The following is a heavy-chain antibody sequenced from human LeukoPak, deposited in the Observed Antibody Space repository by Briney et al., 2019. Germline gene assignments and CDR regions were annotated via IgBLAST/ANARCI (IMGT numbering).Heavy chain of an antibody. CDR3: ARLEGPGTYDYYYGMDV. V-gene: IGHV1-8*01. Sequence: ASVKVSCKASGYTFTSYIINWVRQATGQGLEWMGWMNPSSGYTGFAQKFQGRVTMTRNTSISTAYMELSGLRSEGTAVYYCARLEGPGTYDYYYGMDVWGQGTTVTVSS. J-gene: IGHJ6*02. CDR1: GYTFTSYI. CDR2: MNPSSGYT. D-gene: IGHD3-10*01.